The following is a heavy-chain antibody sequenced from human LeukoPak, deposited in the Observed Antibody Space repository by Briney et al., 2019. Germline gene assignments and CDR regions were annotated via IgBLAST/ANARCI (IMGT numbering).Heavy chain of an antibody. V-gene: IGHV3-13*01. Sequence: GGSLSLCCAASGIAFSSFDMRWGRQVSGQGLEWVSAIGHAGDTYYADSVKGRFTISREDAKNYFFLQMNSLRAGDTAVYFCAALGGSIYWGQGTLVTVSS. CDR3: AALGGSIY. CDR2: IGHAGDT. CDR1: GIAFSSFD. D-gene: IGHD1-26*01. J-gene: IGHJ4*02.